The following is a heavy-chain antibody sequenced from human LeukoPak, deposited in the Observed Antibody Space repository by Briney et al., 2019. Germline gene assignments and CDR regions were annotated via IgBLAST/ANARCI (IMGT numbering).Heavy chain of an antibody. J-gene: IGHJ4*02. CDR2: ISAYNGNT. CDR1: GYSFSTYG. Sequence: PSVKVSCKAYGYSFSTYGISWVRPAPGQGLEWMGWISAYNGNTNYAQNFQGRVTMTTDTSTSTAYMELRSLRSDDTAVYYCARWWELLRYFDYWGQGTLVTVSS. D-gene: IGHD1-26*01. CDR3: ARWWELLRYFDY. V-gene: IGHV1-18*01.